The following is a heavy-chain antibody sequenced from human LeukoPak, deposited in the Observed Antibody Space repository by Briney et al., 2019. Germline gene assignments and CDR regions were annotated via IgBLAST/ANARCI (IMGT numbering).Heavy chain of an antibody. CDR3: ARHRVWFGELLYLGNWFDP. CDR1: GGSISSSSYY. CDR2: IYYSGST. V-gene: IGHV4-39*01. J-gene: IGHJ5*02. Sequence: SETLSLTCTVSGGSISSSSYYWGWIRQPPGKGLGWIGSIYYSGSTYYNPSLKSRVTISVDTSKNQFSLKLSSVTAADTAVYYCARHRVWFGELLYLGNWFDPWGQGTLVTVSS. D-gene: IGHD3-10*01.